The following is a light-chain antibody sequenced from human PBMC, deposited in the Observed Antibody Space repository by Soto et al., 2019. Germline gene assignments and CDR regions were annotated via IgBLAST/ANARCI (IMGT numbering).Light chain of an antibody. Sequence: EIVLTKSPATLSLSPGERATISCRASQSFSSYLAWYQQKPGQAPRLLIYDASTRATGIPARFSGSGSGTDFTLTISSLEPEEFAGYYCQQRSNWPRGPFGQGTKVEIK. CDR3: QQRSNWPRGP. V-gene: IGKV3-11*01. CDR2: DAS. J-gene: IGKJ1*01. CDR1: QSFSSY.